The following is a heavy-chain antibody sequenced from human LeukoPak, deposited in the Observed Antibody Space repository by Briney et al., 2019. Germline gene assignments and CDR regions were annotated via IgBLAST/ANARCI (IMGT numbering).Heavy chain of an antibody. CDR2: IASTAHGGTT. Sequence: GGSLRLSCAASGFTFSSYAMSWVRQAPGKGLEWVGRIASTAHGGTTDYAAPVKGRFTISRDDSKDTLYLQMNSLKTEDTAVYFCSEGLDYWGQGTLVTVSS. CDR1: GFTFSSYA. CDR3: SEGLDY. J-gene: IGHJ4*02. V-gene: IGHV3-15*04.